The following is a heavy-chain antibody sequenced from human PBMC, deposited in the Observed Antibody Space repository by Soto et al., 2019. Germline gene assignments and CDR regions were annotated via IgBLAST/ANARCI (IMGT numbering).Heavy chain of an antibody. Sequence: PXATLSLSCAVSGYSISSGYDWSWIRQPPGTGLEWIGTIYHSGSTFHNPSLKSRVTISVDTSKNQFSLKLRSVTAADTAVYYCAVGYCGSDSCSREYFQQWAQGTLVTVSS. CDR3: AVGYCGSDSCSREYFQQ. D-gene: IGHD2-2*01. CDR2: IYHSGST. CDR1: GYSISSGYD. J-gene: IGHJ1*01. V-gene: IGHV4-38-2*01.